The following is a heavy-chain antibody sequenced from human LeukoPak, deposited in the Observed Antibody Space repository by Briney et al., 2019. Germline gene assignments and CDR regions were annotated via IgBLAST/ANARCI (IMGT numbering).Heavy chain of an antibody. CDR1: GGSFSGYY. J-gene: IGHJ4*02. V-gene: IGHV4-59*10. D-gene: IGHD3-16*02. CDR3: ARGSLSSLDY. CDR2: IYTSGST. Sequence: PSETLSLTCAVYGGSFSGYYWSCIRQPAGKGLEWIGRIYTSGSTNYNPSLKSRVTMSVDTSNNQFSLKLSSVTAADTAVYYCARGSLSSLDYWGQGTLVTVSS.